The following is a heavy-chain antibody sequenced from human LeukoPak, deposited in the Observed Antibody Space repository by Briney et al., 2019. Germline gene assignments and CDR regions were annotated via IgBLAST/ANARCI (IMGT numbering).Heavy chain of an antibody. CDR3: AREVRIAAAGTHYYYYYMDV. CDR1: GYTFTGYY. CDR2: INPNSGGT. D-gene: IGHD6-13*01. V-gene: IGHV1-2*02. Sequence: ASVKVSCKASGYTFTGYYMHWVRQAPGQGLEWMGWINPNSGGTNYAQKFQGRVTMTRDTSISTAYMELSRLRSDDTAVYYCAREVRIAAAGTHYYYYYMDVWGKGTTVTISS. J-gene: IGHJ6*03.